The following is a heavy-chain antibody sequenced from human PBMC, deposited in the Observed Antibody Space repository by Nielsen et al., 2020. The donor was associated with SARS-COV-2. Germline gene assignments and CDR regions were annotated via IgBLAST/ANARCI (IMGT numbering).Heavy chain of an antibody. Sequence: SLKISCAASGFTFGDNGMHWVRQAPGKGLEWVSGISWNSGSIVYADSVKGRFTISRDNAKNSLYLQMNSLRAEDTDLYYCAKDILPLLYYFDYWGQGTLVTVSS. V-gene: IGHV3-9*01. CDR3: AKDILPLLYYFDY. CDR1: GFTFGDNG. CDR2: ISWNSGSI. J-gene: IGHJ4*02. D-gene: IGHD2-21*02.